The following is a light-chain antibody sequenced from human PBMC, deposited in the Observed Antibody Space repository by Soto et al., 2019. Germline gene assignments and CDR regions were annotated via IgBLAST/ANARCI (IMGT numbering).Light chain of an antibody. Sequence: DIPMTQSTSTLSASVGDRVTITCRASQSISTWLAWHQQKPGKAPKLLIYKASSSESGVPSRFSGSGSGTEFTLTINSLQSDDFATYYCQEYNSYSRGTFGQGTKVDIK. CDR1: QSISTW. CDR3: QEYNSYSRGT. CDR2: KAS. V-gene: IGKV1-5*03. J-gene: IGKJ1*01.